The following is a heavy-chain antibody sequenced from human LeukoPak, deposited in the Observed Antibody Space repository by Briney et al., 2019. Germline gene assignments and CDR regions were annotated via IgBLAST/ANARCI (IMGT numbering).Heavy chain of an antibody. Sequence: GGSLRLSCAASGFTFSSYGMHWVRQAPGKGLEWVAVIWYDGSNKYYADSVKGRFTISRDNSKNTLYLQMNSLRAEDTAVYYCARSYDYVWGSYRKSFDYWGQGTLVTVSS. CDR2: IWYDGSNK. CDR1: GFTFSSYG. V-gene: IGHV3-33*01. CDR3: ARSYDYVWGSYRKSFDY. D-gene: IGHD3-16*02. J-gene: IGHJ4*02.